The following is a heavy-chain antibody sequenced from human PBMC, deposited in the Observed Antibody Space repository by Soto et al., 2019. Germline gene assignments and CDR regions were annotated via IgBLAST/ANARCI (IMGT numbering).Heavy chain of an antibody. V-gene: IGHV3-33*03. D-gene: IGHD6-13*01. CDR3: AKDMAAAAHQGDAFDI. J-gene: IGHJ3*02. CDR1: GFTFSNYG. CDR2: IWNDGTNK. Sequence: QVQLVESGGGVVQPGRSLRLSCAASGFTFSNYGMHWVRQAPGKGVEWVAVIWNDGTNKYYVDSVRGRFTISRDDSKNPLYLEMNSLRAEETGVYYCAKDMAAAAHQGDAFDIWGLGTMVSVSA.